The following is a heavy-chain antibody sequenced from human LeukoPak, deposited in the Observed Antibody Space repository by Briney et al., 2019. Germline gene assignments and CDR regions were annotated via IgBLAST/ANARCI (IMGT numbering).Heavy chain of an antibody. CDR2: ISETI. V-gene: IGHV3-48*04. D-gene: IGHD2-2*01. CDR3: AGIDIVVVPSGNWFDP. J-gene: IGHJ5*02. CDR1: GFVFSRDN. Sequence: GGSLRLSCIASGFVFSRDNMNWVRQAPGKGLEWVAHISETIYYADSVQGRFTISRDNAKNSLYLQMNSLRAEDTAVYYSAGIDIVVVPSGNWFDPWGQGTLVTVSS.